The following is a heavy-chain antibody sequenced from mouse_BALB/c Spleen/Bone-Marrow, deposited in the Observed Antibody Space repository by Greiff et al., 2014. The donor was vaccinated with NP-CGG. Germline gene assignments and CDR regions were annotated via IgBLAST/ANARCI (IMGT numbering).Heavy chain of an antibody. CDR3: ARVYGNYDAMDY. CDR2: INPSSGYT. CDR1: GYTSTAYT. D-gene: IGHD2-1*01. V-gene: IGHV1-4*01. J-gene: IGHJ4*01. Sequence: QVQLQQSGAELARPGASVKMSCRASGYTSTAYTMHWGKQRPGQGLEWIRYINPSSGYTYYNQKFKDKATLTADKSSSAAYLQLSSLTSEDSAVYYCARVYGNYDAMDYWGQGTSVTVSS.